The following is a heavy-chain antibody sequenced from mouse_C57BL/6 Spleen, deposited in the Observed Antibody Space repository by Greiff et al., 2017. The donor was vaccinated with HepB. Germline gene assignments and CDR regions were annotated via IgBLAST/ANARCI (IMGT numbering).Heavy chain of an antibody. J-gene: IGHJ2*01. Sequence: EVKVEESGEGLVKPGGSLKLSCAASGFTFSSYAMSWVRQTPEKRLEWVAYISSGGDYIYYADTVKGRFTISRDNARNTLYLQMSSLKSEDTAMYYCTRGGGNYEFDYWGQGTTLTVSS. CDR3: TRGGGNYEFDY. D-gene: IGHD2-1*01. CDR2: ISSGGDYI. CDR1: GFTFSSYA. V-gene: IGHV5S21*01.